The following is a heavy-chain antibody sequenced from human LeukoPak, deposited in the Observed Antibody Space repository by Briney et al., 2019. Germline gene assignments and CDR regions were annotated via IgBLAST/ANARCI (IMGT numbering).Heavy chain of an antibody. Sequence: GSLRLSCAASGFTFSSCAMSWVRQAPGKGLEWVSGISDGGGTTNYADAVKGRFTISRDKSKNTLFLQMNSLRAEDTAVYYCARGLDYFDFWGQGTLVTVSS. D-gene: IGHD3-16*01. J-gene: IGHJ4*02. CDR3: ARGLDYFDF. CDR1: GFTFSSCA. V-gene: IGHV3-23*01. CDR2: ISDGGGTT.